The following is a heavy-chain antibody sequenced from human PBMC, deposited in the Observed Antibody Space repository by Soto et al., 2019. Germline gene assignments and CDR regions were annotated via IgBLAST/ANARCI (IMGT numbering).Heavy chain of an antibody. J-gene: IGHJ6*02. D-gene: IGHD1-20*01. Sequence: QVQLLQSGAEVKKPGSSVKVSCKVSGGAFTNYSLNWVRHAPGQGLEWRGGIIPLHNTSNYSLKLPGRGSVTADISSNTVYMHLSGLTSDDTATYYCAIWSNWNPLYYRGMDVWGQGTTVTFSS. CDR3: AIWSNWNPLYYRGMDV. CDR2: IIPLHNTS. V-gene: IGHV1-69*06. CDR1: GGAFTNYS.